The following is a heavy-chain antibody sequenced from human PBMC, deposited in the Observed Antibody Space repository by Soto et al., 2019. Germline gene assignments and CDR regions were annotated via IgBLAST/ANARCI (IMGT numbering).Heavy chain of an antibody. D-gene: IGHD3-3*01. J-gene: IGHJ2*01. CDR2: ISGSGANT. V-gene: IGHV3-23*01. Sequence: GGSPRLSCAASRLTFNSYAMSWVRQKPGMGLEWVSGISGSGANTYYSDSVKGRFTISRDNSKNTLYLQMNILRVEDTAVYYCAKGPYYNFWSGYYNDWYFDLWGRGTLVTVSS. CDR1: RLTFNSYA. CDR3: AKGPYYNFWSGYYNDWYFDL.